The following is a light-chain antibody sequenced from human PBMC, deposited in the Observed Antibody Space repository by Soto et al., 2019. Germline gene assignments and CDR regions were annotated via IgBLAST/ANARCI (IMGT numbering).Light chain of an antibody. CDR3: SSYTSSTTYV. CDR2: DVS. J-gene: IGLJ1*01. CDR1: SSDVGGYNY. V-gene: IGLV2-14*01. Sequence: QSVLTQPASVSGSPGQSITISCTGTSSDVGGYNYVSWYQQHPGKAPKLMIYDVSNRPSGVSSLFSASKSGDTASLTISGLQAEDEANYYCSSYTSSTTYVFGTGTKVTVL.